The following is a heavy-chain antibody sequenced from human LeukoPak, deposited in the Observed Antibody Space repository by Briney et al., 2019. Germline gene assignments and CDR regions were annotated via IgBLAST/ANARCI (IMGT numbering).Heavy chain of an antibody. Sequence: ASVKVSCKASGYTFTDYYMHWVRQAPGQGLEWMGWINPNSGGTNYAQKFQGRVTMTRDTSISTAYMELSRVRSDDTAVYYCARGGRSIFGVADYWGQGTLVTVSS. CDR1: GYTFTDYY. V-gene: IGHV1-2*02. CDR3: ARGGRSIFGVADY. D-gene: IGHD3-3*01. CDR2: INPNSGGT. J-gene: IGHJ4*02.